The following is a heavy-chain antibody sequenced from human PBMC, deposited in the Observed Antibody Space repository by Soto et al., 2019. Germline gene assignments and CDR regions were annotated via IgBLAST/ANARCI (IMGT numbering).Heavy chain of an antibody. V-gene: IGHV1-18*01. CDR3: ARGTWLLRYFDWSPFDDGMDV. J-gene: IGHJ6*02. Sequence: QVQLVQSGAEVKKPGASVKVSCKASGYTFTSYGISWVRQAPGQGLEWMGWISAYNGNTNYAQKLQGRVTMPTDTSKSTAYLDLGSLRSDDTVVYYCARGTWLLRYFDWSPFDDGMDVWGQGTTVTVSS. D-gene: IGHD3-9*01. CDR2: ISAYNGNT. CDR1: GYTFTSYG.